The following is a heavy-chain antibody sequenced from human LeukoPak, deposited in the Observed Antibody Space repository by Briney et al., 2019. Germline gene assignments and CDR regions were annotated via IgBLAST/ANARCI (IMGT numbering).Heavy chain of an antibody. CDR3: AAGVGTTDFDY. CDR1: GFTFSNAW. CDR2: IKSKTDGGTT. J-gene: IGHJ4*02. Sequence: GGSLRLSCAASGFTFSNAWMSWVRQAPGKGLEWVGRIKSKTDGGTTDYAAPVKGRFTISRDDSNNTLFLQMNSLKTEDTGVYFCAAGVGTTDFDYWGQGTLVTVSS. V-gene: IGHV3-15*05. D-gene: IGHD1/OR15-1a*01.